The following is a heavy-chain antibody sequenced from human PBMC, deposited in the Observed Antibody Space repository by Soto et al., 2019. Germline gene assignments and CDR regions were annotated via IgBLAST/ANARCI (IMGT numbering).Heavy chain of an antibody. D-gene: IGHD4-4*01. V-gene: IGHV3-23*01. CDR1: GNILRSYA. CDR2: ISGGGGTT. J-gene: IGHJ5*02. CDR3: AKAANYNNPPYTWFDP. Sequence: VGSLRLSCAASGNILRSYAMSWVRQAPGKGLEWVSAISGGGGTTYYADSVKGRCTITRDNSKDTLYRQMNSLRAGDTAVDYWAKAANYNNPPYTWFDPWGQGALVT.